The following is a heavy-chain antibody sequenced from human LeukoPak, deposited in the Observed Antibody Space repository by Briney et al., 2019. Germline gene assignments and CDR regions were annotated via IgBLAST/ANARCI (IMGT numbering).Heavy chain of an antibody. CDR2: INWNGGST. J-gene: IGHJ4*02. V-gene: IGHV3-20*04. Sequence: GGSLRLSCAASGFTFDDYGMSWVRQAPGKGLEWVSGINWNGGSTGYADSVKGRFTISRDNAKNSLYLQMNSLRAEDTALYYCARDGNRAPLGSGSYSRLEYYLDYWGQGTLVTVSS. CDR1: GFTFDDYG. D-gene: IGHD3-10*01. CDR3: ARDGNRAPLGSGSYSRLEYYLDY.